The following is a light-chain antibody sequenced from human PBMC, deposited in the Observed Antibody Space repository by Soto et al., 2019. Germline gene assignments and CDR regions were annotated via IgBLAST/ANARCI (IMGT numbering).Light chain of an antibody. V-gene: IGLV1-40*01. J-gene: IGLJ2*01. CDR1: SSNIGPGYD. CDR2: GNS. CDR3: QSYDSSLSGLVV. Sequence: QSVLTQPPSVSGAPGQRVTISCTGSSSNIGPGYDVHWYQQLPGTAPKLLIHGNSNRPSGVPDRFSGSKSGPSASLAITGLQAEDEADYYCQSYDSSLSGLVVFGGGTKLTAL.